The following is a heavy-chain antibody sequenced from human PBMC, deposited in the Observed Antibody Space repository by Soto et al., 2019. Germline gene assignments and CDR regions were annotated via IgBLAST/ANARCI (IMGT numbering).Heavy chain of an antibody. CDR1: GGSISYSY. Sequence: QVQLQESDPGLVKPSETLSLTCTVSGGSISYSYWSWIRQSPGEGLEWIGYIHNNGESNYNPSLKSRVTMSLHTSKNQVSLNLTSVTAADTAVYYCARQPPATAAFDIWGQGTMVTVSS. D-gene: IGHD5-12*01. J-gene: IGHJ3*02. CDR2: IHNNGES. V-gene: IGHV4-59*08. CDR3: ARQPPATAAFDI.